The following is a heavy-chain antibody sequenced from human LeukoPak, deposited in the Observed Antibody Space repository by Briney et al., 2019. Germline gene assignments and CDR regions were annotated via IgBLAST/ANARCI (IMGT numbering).Heavy chain of an antibody. CDR3: ATWRTAKTGFDY. J-gene: IGHJ4*02. D-gene: IGHD1-1*01. V-gene: IGHV4-39*01. Sequence: PSETLSLTCTVSGGSISNNNYYWAWIRQPPGKGLECIGSIYYSGSPHYNPSLKSRVTISVDTSKNQFSLRLSSVTAADTAVYYCATWRTAKTGFDYWGQGTLVTVSS. CDR1: GGSISNNNYY. CDR2: IYYSGSP.